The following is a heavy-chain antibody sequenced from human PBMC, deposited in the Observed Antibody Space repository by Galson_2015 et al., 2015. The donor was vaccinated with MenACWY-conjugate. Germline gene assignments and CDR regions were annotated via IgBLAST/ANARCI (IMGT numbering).Heavy chain of an antibody. CDR1: GYTFPTYW. CDR3: ARHRDGYTNDY. J-gene: IGHJ4*02. Sequence: QSGAEVKKPGESLKISCKGSGYTFPTYWIAWVRQMPGKGLEWMGIIYPGDSDTRYSPSFQGLVTISADKSITTAYLLWSSLKASDTAIYYCARHRDGYTNDYWGQGTLVTVSS. V-gene: IGHV5-51*01. D-gene: IGHD5-24*01. CDR2: IYPGDSDT.